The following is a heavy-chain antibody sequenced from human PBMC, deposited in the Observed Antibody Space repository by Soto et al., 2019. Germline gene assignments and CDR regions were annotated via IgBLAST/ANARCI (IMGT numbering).Heavy chain of an antibody. CDR1: GASISSYY. CDR2: IYYSGST. J-gene: IGHJ6*03. V-gene: IGHV4-59*01. Sequence: PSETLSLTCSVSGASISSYYWSWIRQPPGKGLEWIGYIYYSGSTNYNPSLKSRVTISVDTSKNQFSLKLSSVTAADTAVYYCARDRRAATPRGNYYYYMDVWGKGTTVTVSS. D-gene: IGHD3-10*01. CDR3: ARDRRAATPRGNYYYYMDV.